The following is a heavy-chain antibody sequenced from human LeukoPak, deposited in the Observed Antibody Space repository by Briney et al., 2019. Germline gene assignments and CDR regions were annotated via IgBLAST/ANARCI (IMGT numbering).Heavy chain of an antibody. J-gene: IGHJ4*02. Sequence: GGSLRLSCAASGFTFSSYAMHWVRQAPGKGLEWVAVISYDGSNKYYADSVKGRFTISRDNSKNTLYLQMNSLRAEDTAVYYCAKGFGPYYFDYWGQGTLVTVSS. CDR1: GFTFSSYA. V-gene: IGHV3-30*04. CDR2: ISYDGSNK. CDR3: AKGFGPYYFDY. D-gene: IGHD3-10*01.